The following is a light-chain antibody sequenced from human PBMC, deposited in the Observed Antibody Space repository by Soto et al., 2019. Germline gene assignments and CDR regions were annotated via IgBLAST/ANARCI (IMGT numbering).Light chain of an antibody. V-gene: IGKV3-20*01. CDR3: QQYGSSALYT. J-gene: IGKJ2*01. Sequence: EIVLTQSPGTLSLSPGERATLSCRASQSVSSSYLAWYQQKPGQAPRLLIYGASARATGIPDRFSGSGSGTAFTLTISRLEPEDSAVYYWQQYGSSALYTFGQGTKLEIK. CDR2: GAS. CDR1: QSVSSSY.